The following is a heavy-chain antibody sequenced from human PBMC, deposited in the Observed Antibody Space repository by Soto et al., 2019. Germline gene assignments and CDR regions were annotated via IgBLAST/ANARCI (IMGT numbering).Heavy chain of an antibody. J-gene: IGHJ4*02. CDR3: ARGGGAYYFDY. V-gene: IGHV1-69*01. CDR1: GGTFSTYA. D-gene: IGHD1-26*01. Sequence: QVQLVQSGAEVKKPGSSVKVSCKASGGTFSTYAITWVRQAPGQGLEWLGGIIPIFGTTDYARKFQGRVTITAAESTSSVFIELSSLTSEDTAVYCCARGGGAYYFDYWGQGTLVTVSS. CDR2: IIPIFGTT.